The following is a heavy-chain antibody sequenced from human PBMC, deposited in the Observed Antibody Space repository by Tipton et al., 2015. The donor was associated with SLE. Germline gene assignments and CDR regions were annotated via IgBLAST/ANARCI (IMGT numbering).Heavy chain of an antibody. D-gene: IGHD3-3*01. J-gene: IGHJ6*02. Sequence: LSLTCAVYGGSFSGYYWSWIRQPPGKGLEWIGEINHSGSTNYNPSLKSRVTISVDTSKNQFSLKLSSVTAADTAVYYCARGPDFWSGTSYGMDVWGQGTTVTASS. CDR3: ARGPDFWSGTSYGMDV. CDR2: INHSGST. CDR1: GGSFSGYY. V-gene: IGHV4-34*01.